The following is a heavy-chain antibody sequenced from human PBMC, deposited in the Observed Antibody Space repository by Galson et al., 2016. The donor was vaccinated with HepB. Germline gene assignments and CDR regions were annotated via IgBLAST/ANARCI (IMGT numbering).Heavy chain of an antibody. D-gene: IGHD2-21*02. Sequence: QSGAEVKKAGESLKISCQTSGYNFRTYWIGWVRQMPGKGLEWMGLIYPSDSDTRYSPSFRGQVTISADKSITTAYLQWDSLKTSDTAIYYCARLKLWSGGDRELDFWGQGTLVTVSS. CDR2: IYPSDSDT. J-gene: IGHJ4*02. CDR3: ARLKLWSGGDRELDF. CDR1: GYNFRTYW. V-gene: IGHV5-51*03.